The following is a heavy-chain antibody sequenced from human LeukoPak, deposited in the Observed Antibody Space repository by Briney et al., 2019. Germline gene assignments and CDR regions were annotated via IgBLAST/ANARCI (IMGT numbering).Heavy chain of an antibody. V-gene: IGHV4-39*01. CDR3: ARLEFGGLWFVY. CDR2: IYYSGST. CDR1: GGSISSGSYF. Sequence: TSETLFLTCSVSGGSISSGSYFWGWIRQPPGKGLAWIGSIYYSGSTYYNPSLQSRVTISVDTSKNQFSLRLSSVTAADTAVYYCARLEFGGLWFVYWGQGTLVTVSS. J-gene: IGHJ4*02. D-gene: IGHD3-10*01.